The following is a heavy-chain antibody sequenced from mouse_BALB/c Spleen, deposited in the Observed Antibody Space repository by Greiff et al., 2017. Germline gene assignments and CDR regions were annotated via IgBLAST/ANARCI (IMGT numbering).Heavy chain of an antibody. CDR2: IYPGNSDT. Sequence: VQLQQSGTVLARPGASVKMSCKASGYTFTSYWMHWVKQRPGQGLEWIGAIYPGNSDTSYNQKFKGKAKLTAVTSTSTAYMELSSLTNEDSAVYYCTRDYGNYVWYFDVWGAGTTVTVSS. CDR1: GYTFTSYW. CDR3: TRDYGNYVWYFDV. D-gene: IGHD2-1*01. V-gene: IGHV1-5*01. J-gene: IGHJ1*01.